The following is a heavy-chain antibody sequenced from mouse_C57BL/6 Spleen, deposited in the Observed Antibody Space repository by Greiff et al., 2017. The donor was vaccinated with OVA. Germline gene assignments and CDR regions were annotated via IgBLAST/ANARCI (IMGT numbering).Heavy chain of an antibody. CDR1: GFTFTNTY. J-gene: IGHJ4*01. CDR2: IDPADGDT. V-gene: IGHV14-3*01. Sequence: VQLQQSVAELVRPGASVKLSCTASGFTFTNTYMHWVKQRPEQGLEWIGRIDPADGDTKYAPKFQGKATITANTTSNTAYLQLSSLTSEDTAIYYCARHYCGVAMDYWGQGTTLTVSS. CDR3: ARHYCGVAMDY. D-gene: IGHD1-1*01.